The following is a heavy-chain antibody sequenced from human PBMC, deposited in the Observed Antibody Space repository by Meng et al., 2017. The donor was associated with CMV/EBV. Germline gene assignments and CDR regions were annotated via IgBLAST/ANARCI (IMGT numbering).Heavy chain of an antibody. CDR1: GFTFSGSA. CDR2: IRDKAHNYAT. V-gene: IGHV3-73*01. D-gene: IGHD5/OR15-5a*01. J-gene: IGHJ4*02. Sequence: GESLKISCAASGFTFSGSAMHWVRQASGKGLEWVGRIRDKAHNYATTYAASVKGRFTISRDDSRNTAYLQMNSLKTEDTAVYYCTRRLMSRGGLIDYWGQGTLVTVSS. CDR3: TRRLMSRGGLIDY.